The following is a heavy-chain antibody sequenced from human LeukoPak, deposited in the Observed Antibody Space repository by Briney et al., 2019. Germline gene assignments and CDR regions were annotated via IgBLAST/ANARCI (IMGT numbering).Heavy chain of an antibody. Sequence: ASVKVSCKASGYTFTSYGISWVRQAPGHGLEWMGWISAYNGNTNYAQKLPGRVTMTTDTSTSTAYMELRSLRSDDPAVYYCARDFVPSSWSNTFDYWGQGTLVTVSS. CDR2: ISAYNGNT. V-gene: IGHV1-18*01. CDR1: GYTFTSYG. CDR3: ARDFVPSSWSNTFDY. J-gene: IGHJ4*02. D-gene: IGHD6-13*01.